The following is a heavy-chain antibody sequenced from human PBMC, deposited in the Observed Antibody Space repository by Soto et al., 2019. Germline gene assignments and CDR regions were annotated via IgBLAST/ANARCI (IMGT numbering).Heavy chain of an antibody. J-gene: IGHJ4*02. CDR2: MNPNSGNT. V-gene: IGHV1-8*02. CDR1: GYSFISYD. CDR3: ARGRGFYDSSGYFPGY. Sequence: QVQLVQSGAEVKKPGASVKVSCRASGYSFISYDIHWVRQAPGQGLEWMGWMNPNSGNTGYAQKFQGRVTMTRNTSISTAYMELSSLRSEDTAVYYCARGRGFYDSSGYFPGYWGQGTLVTVSS. D-gene: IGHD3-22*01.